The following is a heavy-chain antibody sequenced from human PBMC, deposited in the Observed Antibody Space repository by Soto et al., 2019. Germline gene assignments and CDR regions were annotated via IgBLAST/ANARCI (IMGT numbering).Heavy chain of an antibody. Sequence: QVQLVQSGAEMKTPGSSVNVSCTLSGGAFNNYVISWVRQAPGQGLEWVGSIVPIYRSSLFAQKFQGRVTLTTDASTNTAYMELKILRSDDTAIYYCARGRGVVVPAGTPDAFDVWGQGTMVTVSS. CDR3: ARGRGVVVPAGTPDAFDV. CDR2: IVPIYRSS. D-gene: IGHD6-13*01. J-gene: IGHJ3*01. CDR1: GGAFNNYV. V-gene: IGHV1-69*18.